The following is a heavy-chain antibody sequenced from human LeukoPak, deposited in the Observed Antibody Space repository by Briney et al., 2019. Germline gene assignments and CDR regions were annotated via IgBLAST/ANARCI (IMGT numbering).Heavy chain of an antibody. J-gene: IGHJ4*02. Sequence: GGSLRLSCTASGFTFGDYAKSWVRQAPGKGLEWVGFIRSKAYGGTTEYAASVKGRCTISRDDSKSIAYLQMNSLKTEDTAVYYCTSSSWPDYYFDYWGQGTLVTVSS. CDR2: IRSKAYGGTT. CDR1: GFTFGDYA. V-gene: IGHV3-49*04. CDR3: TSSSWPDYYFDY. D-gene: IGHD6-13*01.